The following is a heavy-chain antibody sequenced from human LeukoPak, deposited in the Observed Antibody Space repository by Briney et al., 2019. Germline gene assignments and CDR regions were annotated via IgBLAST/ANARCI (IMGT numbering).Heavy chain of an antibody. V-gene: IGHV4-34*01. CDR2: INHSGST. Sequence: SETLSLTCAVYGGSFSGYYWSWIRQPPGKGLEWIGEINHSGSTNYNPSLKSLVTISVDTSKNQFSLKLSSVTAADTAVYYCARDHYYDSSGYYYRYYYYGMDVWGQGTTVTASS. CDR1: GGSFSGYY. CDR3: ARDHYYDSSGYYYRYYYYGMDV. D-gene: IGHD3-22*01. J-gene: IGHJ6*02.